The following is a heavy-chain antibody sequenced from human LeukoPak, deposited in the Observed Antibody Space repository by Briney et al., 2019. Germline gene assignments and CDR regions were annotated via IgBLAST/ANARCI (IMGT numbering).Heavy chain of an antibody. J-gene: IGHJ5*02. CDR2: ISSGSSYT. CDR1: GFTFSDYY. D-gene: IGHD4-11*01. CDR3: ARMGWSYSDYARDWFDP. V-gene: IGHV3-11*03. Sequence: GGSLRLSCAASGFTFSDYYMSWIRQAPGKGLEWVSYISSGSSYTNYADSVKGRFTISRDNAQNLLSLQMNSLRVEDTAVYYCARMGWSYSDYARDWFDPWGQGTLVTVSS.